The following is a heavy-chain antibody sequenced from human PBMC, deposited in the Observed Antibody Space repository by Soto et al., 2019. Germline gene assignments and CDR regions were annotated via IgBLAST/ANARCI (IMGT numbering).Heavy chain of an antibody. CDR2: ISSSSSYI. CDR1: GFTFSSYG. J-gene: IGHJ4*02. CDR3: ARDRDGYNRYFDY. D-gene: IGHD2-21*01. Sequence: GGSLRLSCAASGFTFSSYGMNWVRQAPGKGLEWVSSISSSSSYIYYADSVKGRFTISRDNAKNSLYLQMNSLRAEDTAVYYCARDRDGYNRYFDYWGQGTLVTVSS. V-gene: IGHV3-21*01.